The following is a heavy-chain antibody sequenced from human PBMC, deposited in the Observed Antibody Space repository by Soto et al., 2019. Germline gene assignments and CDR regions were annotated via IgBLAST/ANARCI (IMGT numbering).Heavy chain of an antibody. CDR2: INHSGST. D-gene: IGHD3-10*01. CDR1: GGSFSGYY. J-gene: IGHJ6*02. Sequence: PSETLSLTCAVYGGSFSGYYWSWIRQPPGKGLEWIGEINHSGSTNYNPSLKSRVTISVDTSKNQFSLKLSSVTAADTAVYYCATGNYYGSGSYFLGYYYYGMDVWGQGTTVTVSS. V-gene: IGHV4-34*01. CDR3: ATGNYYGSGSYFLGYYYYGMDV.